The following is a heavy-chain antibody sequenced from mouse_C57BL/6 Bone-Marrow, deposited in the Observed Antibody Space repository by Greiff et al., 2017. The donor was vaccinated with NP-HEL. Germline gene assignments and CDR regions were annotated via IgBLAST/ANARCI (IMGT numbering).Heavy chain of an antibody. V-gene: IGHV1-61*01. CDR2: IYPSASET. Sequence: VQLQQPGAELVRPGSSVKLSCKASGYTFTSYWMDWVKQRPGPGLEWIGNIYPSASETHYNQKFKDKATLTVDKSSSTAYMQLSSLTSEDSAVYYCARGIYYYGSSAMDYWGQGTSVTVSS. D-gene: IGHD1-1*01. CDR1: GYTFTSYW. CDR3: ARGIYYYGSSAMDY. J-gene: IGHJ4*01.